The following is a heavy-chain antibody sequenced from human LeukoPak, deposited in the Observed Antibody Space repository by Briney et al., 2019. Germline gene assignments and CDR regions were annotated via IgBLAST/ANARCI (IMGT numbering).Heavy chain of an antibody. J-gene: IGHJ4*02. Sequence: ASVKVSCKASGYTFTSYGISWVRQAPGQGLEWMGWISAYNGNTNYAQKLQGRVTMTTDTSTSTAYMELRSLRSDDTAVYYCARTVYYDSSGYPYYWGQGTLVTVSS. CDR2: ISAYNGNT. CDR1: GYTFTSYG. CDR3: ARTVYYDSSGYPYY. V-gene: IGHV1-18*01. D-gene: IGHD3-22*01.